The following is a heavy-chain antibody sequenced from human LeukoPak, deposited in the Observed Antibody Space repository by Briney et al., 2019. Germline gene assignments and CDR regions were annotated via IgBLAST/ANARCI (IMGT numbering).Heavy chain of an antibody. J-gene: IGHJ5*02. V-gene: IGHV1-18*01. CDR1: GYTFTSYG. CDR3: ARDPPYYYGRTGVWFDP. D-gene: IGHD3-10*01. CDR2: ISAYNGNT. Sequence: GASVKVSCKASGYTFTSYGISWVRQAPGQGLEWMGWISAYNGNTNYAQKLQGRVTMTTDTSTSTAYMELRSLRSDDTAVYYCARDPPYYYGRTGVWFDPWGQGTLVTVSS.